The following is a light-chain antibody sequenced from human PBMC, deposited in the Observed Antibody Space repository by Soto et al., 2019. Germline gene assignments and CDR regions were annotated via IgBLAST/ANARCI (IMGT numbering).Light chain of an antibody. J-gene: IGKJ3*01. CDR3: QQYDNLPPPHRL. CDR1: QDISNY. Sequence: DIQMTQSPSSLSASVGDRVTITCQASQDISNYLNWYQQKPGKAPKLLIYDASNLETGVPSRFSGSGSGTDFTFTISSLQPEDIATYYCQQYDNLPPPHRLFGPGTKVDIK. CDR2: DAS. V-gene: IGKV1-33*01.